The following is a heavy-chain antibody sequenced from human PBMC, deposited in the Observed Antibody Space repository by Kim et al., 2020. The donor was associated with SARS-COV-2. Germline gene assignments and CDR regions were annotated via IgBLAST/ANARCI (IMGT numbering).Heavy chain of an antibody. CDR1: GGSFSGYY. D-gene: IGHD3-10*01. V-gene: IGHV4-34*01. J-gene: IGHJ6*02. CDR2: INHSGST. CDR3: AGGGYYYGSGSYLLFLSYGFDV. Sequence: SETLSLTCAVYGGSFSGYYWSWIRQPPGKGLEWIGEINHSGSTNYNPSLKSRVTISVDTSKNQFSLKLSSVSAADTAVYYCAGGGYYYGSGSYLLFLSYGFDVWGQGTTVTVSS.